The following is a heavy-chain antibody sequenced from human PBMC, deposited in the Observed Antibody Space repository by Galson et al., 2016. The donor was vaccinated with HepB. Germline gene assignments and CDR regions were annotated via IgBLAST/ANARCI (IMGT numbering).Heavy chain of an antibody. CDR3: ARGYYNAMDV. Sequence: SLRLSCAASGFILTNNYMNWVHQAPGKGLEWVPVIYSGGSTYYADSVKGRFTMSRDDSKNTLHLQMNSLRGDDTAVYYCARGYYNAMDVWGQGATVTVSS. CDR1: GFILTNNY. V-gene: IGHV3-53*05. CDR2: IYSGGST. J-gene: IGHJ6*02.